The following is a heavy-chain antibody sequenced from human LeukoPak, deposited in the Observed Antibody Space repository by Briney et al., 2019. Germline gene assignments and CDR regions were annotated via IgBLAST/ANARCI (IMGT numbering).Heavy chain of an antibody. V-gene: IGHV3-11*04. D-gene: IGHD3-3*01. J-gene: IGHJ6*03. Sequence: PGGSLRLSCAASGFTFSDYYMSWIRQAPGKGLEWVSYISSSGSTIYYADSVKGRFTISRDNAKNSLYLQMNSLRAEDTAVYYCARGSGGDYDFWSGYYIGYYYYMDVWGKGTTVTVSS. CDR1: GFTFSDYY. CDR2: ISSSGSTI. CDR3: ARGSGGDYDFWSGYYIGYYYYMDV.